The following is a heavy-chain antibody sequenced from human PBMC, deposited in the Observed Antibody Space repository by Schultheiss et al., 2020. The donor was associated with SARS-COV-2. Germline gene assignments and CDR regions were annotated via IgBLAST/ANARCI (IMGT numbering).Heavy chain of an antibody. J-gene: IGHJ1*01. D-gene: IGHD1-26*01. CDR1: GFTFDDYG. CDR2: INWNGGST. CDR3: ARHSGSLSAEYFQH. Sequence: GGSLRLSCAASGFTFDDYGMSWVRQAPGKGLEWVSGINWNGGSTGYADSVKGRFTISRDNAKNSLYLQMNSLRAEDTALYYCARHSGSLSAEYFQHWGQGTLVTVSS. V-gene: IGHV3-20*04.